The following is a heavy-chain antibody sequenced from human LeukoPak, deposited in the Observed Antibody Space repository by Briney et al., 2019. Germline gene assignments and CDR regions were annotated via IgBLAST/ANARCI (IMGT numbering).Heavy chain of an antibody. D-gene: IGHD2-21*01. Sequence: GGSLRLSCAASGFTFSNAWMSWVRQAPGKGLEWVGRIKSKTDGGTTDYAAPVKGRFTISRDDSKNTLYLQMNSLKTEDTAVYYCARGAQGRIAPYFDYWGQGTLVTVSS. CDR2: IKSKTDGGTT. J-gene: IGHJ4*02. V-gene: IGHV3-15*01. CDR3: ARGAQGRIAPYFDY. CDR1: GFTFSNAW.